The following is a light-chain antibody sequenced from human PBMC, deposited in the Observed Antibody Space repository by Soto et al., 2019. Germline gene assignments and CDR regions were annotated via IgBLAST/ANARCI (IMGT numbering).Light chain of an antibody. CDR3: QQRSSWPS. CDR2: DTS. V-gene: IGKV3-11*01. J-gene: IGKJ5*01. Sequence: PGERATLSCRASQSLSSSLAWYQQKPGQAPRVLIYDTSTRATGIPARFSGSGSGTDFTLTISSLEPEDFAVYHCQQRSSWPSFGQGTRLEIK. CDR1: QSLSSS.